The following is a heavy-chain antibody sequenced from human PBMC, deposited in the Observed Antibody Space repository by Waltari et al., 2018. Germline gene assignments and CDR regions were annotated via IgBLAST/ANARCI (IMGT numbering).Heavy chain of an antibody. CDR2: VSYGGST. V-gene: IGHV4-59*01. Sequence: QVQLQESGPGLVKPSETLSLTCTVSGVSISSYWWNWIRQPPGKGLEWIGYVSYGGSTKYNPSLTSRVTMLGDTSKNEVSLKLTSVTAADTAVYYCVRSSAPYNSLDPWGQGTLVTVSS. CDR3: VRSSAPYNSLDP. D-gene: IGHD1-1*01. CDR1: GVSISSYW. J-gene: IGHJ5*02.